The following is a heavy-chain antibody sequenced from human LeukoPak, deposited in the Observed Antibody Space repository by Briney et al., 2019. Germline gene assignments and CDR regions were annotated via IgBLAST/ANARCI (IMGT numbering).Heavy chain of an antibody. CDR3: ARDLDYDVLAGVFDF. J-gene: IGHJ3*01. D-gene: IGHD3-9*01. V-gene: IGHV4-59*01. CDR2: IYYSGST. CDR1: RGSISSYY. Sequence: PSEALFLTFTVPRGSISSYYWSWIRQPPGKGLEWVRYIYYSGSTNYNPSLKSRVTISVDTSKNHASLKLSSESAAHTAVYYCARDLDYDVLAGVFDFWGQGTMVTVSS.